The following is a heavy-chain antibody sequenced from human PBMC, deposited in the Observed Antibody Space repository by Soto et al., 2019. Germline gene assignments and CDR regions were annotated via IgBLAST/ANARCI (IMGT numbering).Heavy chain of an antibody. Sequence: PSETLSLTCTVSGGSISSYYWSWIRQPPGKGLEWIGYIYYSGSTNYNPSLKSRVTISVDTSKNQFSLKLSSVTAADTAVYYCARDPNYGSGSYYRRGWFDPWGQGTLVTVSS. J-gene: IGHJ5*02. CDR2: IYYSGST. CDR1: GGSISSYY. V-gene: IGHV4-59*01. D-gene: IGHD3-10*01. CDR3: ARDPNYGSGSYYRRGWFDP.